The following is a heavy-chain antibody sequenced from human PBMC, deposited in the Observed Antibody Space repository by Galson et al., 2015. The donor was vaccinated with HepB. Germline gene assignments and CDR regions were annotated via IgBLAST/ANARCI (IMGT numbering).Heavy chain of an antibody. J-gene: IGHJ4*02. Sequence: SVKVSCKASGYKFTSYYMHWVRQAPGQGLEWMGIINPSGGSTDYAQKFRGRLTMTRDTSTCTVLMELSSLRSEDTAVYHCARGVLLWDGPDYWGQGTLVTVSS. V-gene: IGHV1-46*01. D-gene: IGHD3-10*01. CDR1: GYKFTSYY. CDR3: ARGVLLWDGPDY. CDR2: INPSGGST.